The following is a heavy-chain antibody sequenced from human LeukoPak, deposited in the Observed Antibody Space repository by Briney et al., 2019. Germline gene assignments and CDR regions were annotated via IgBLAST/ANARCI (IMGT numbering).Heavy chain of an antibody. J-gene: IGHJ4*02. D-gene: IGHD4-17*01. V-gene: IGHV3-74*01. CDR3: VRGQTIDY. CDR2: IMSDGTGI. CDR1: GFTFSNYW. Sequence: GGSLRLSCTTSGFTFSNYWMYWVCQAPGKGLMWVSRIMSDGTGITYTDSVEGRFTISRDNAKNTLYLQMNSLRDEDTAVYYCVRGQTIDYWGQGTLVTVSS.